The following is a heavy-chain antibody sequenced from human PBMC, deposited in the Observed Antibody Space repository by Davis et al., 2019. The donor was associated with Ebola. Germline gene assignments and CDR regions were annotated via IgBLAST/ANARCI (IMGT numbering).Heavy chain of an antibody. D-gene: IGHD2-2*02. CDR1: GFTFSSYS. CDR3: ARALGYCSSTSCYIGAFDI. CDR2: ISSSSSYI. J-gene: IGHJ3*02. Sequence: PGGSLRLSCAASGFTFSSYSMNWVRQAPGKGLEWVSSISSSSSYIYYADSVKGRFTISRDNAKNSLYLQMNSPRAEDTAVYYCARALGYCSSTSCYIGAFDIWGQGTMVTVSS. V-gene: IGHV3-21*01.